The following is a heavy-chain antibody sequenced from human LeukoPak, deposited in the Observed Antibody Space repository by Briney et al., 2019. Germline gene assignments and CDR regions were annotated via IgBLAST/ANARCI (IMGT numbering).Heavy chain of an antibody. V-gene: IGHV3-48*01. D-gene: IGHD5-18*01. Sequence: GGSLRLSCAASGFTFSSYSMNWVRQAPGKGLEWVSYISSSSSTIYYADSVKGRFTISRDNAKNSLYLQMNSLRAEDTAVYYCARTGYSYHPYFDYWGQGTLVTVSS. CDR3: ARTGYSYHPYFDY. J-gene: IGHJ4*02. CDR1: GFTFSSYS. CDR2: ISSSSSTI.